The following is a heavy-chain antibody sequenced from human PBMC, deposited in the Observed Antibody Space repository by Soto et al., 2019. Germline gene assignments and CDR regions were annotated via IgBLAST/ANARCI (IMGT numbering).Heavy chain of an antibody. CDR2: IIPIFGTA. CDR1: GGTFSSYS. J-gene: IGHJ4*02. Sequence: SVKVSCKSSGGTFSSYSISWVRQAPGQGLEWMGGIIPIFGTANYAQKFQGRVTITADKSTSTAYMELSSLRSEDTAVYYCARGVAVAAPSFDYWGQGTLVTVSS. V-gene: IGHV1-69*06. CDR3: ARGVAVAAPSFDY. D-gene: IGHD6-19*01.